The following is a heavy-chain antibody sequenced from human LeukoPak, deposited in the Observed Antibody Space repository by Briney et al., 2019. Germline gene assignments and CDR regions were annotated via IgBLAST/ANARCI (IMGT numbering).Heavy chain of an antibody. D-gene: IGHD3-10*01. CDR2: IYYSGST. CDR1: GGSISSYY. J-gene: IGHJ3*02. V-gene: IGHV4-59*08. Sequence: SETLSLTCTVSGGSISSYYWSWIRQPPGKGLEWIGYIYYSGSTNYNPSLKSRVTLSVDTSKNQFSLKLSSVTAADTAVYYCARHLSYYYYGSGSYHAFDIWGQGTMVTVSS. CDR3: ARHLSYYYYGSGSYHAFDI.